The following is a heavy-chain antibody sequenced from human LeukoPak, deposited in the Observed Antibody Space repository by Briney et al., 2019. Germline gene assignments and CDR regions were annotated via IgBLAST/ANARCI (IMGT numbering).Heavy chain of an antibody. CDR3: AKARREGGIYGSGRVSFDY. D-gene: IGHD3-10*01. V-gene: IGHV3-23*01. J-gene: IGHJ4*02. Sequence: PGGSLRLSCAASGFTFSSHGMNWVRQTPGKGLEWVSGIGGSGGFITYYADSVKGRFTVSRDNSKNTLYLQMNSLRAEDTAVYYCAKARREGGIYGSGRVSFDYWGQGTLVTVSP. CDR1: GFTFSSHG. CDR2: IGGSGGFIT.